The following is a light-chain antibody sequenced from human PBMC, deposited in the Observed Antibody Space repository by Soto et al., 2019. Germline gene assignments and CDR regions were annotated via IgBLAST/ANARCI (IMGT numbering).Light chain of an antibody. CDR2: EGT. J-gene: IGLJ1*01. V-gene: IGLV2-23*01. Sequence: QAVLTQPASVSGSPGQSITISCTGTNNLVSRYQQHPGKAPKVVVYEGTKRPSGVSNRFSGSNSGGTASLTISGLQAKDEASYFCCAYVGARSYVFGPGPKVTVL. CDR3: CAYVGARSYV. CDR1: NNL.